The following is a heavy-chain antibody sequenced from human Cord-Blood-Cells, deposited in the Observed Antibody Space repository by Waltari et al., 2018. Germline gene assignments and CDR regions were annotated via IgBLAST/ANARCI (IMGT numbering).Heavy chain of an antibody. J-gene: IGHJ4*02. CDR1: GGSISSSSYY. D-gene: IGHD3-22*01. CDR2: SYYSGST. V-gene: IGHV4-39*01. Sequence: QLQLQESGPGLVKPSETLSLTCTVSGGSISSSSYYWGWIRQPPGKGLEWIGSSYYSGSTYYNPSLKSRVTISVDTSKNQFSLKLSSVTAEDTAVYYCARNRYYYDSSGYYIDYWGQGTLVTVSS. CDR3: ARNRYYYDSSGYYIDY.